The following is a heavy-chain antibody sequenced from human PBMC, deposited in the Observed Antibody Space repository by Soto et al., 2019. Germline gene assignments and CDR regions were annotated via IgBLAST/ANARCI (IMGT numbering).Heavy chain of an antibody. Sequence: ASVKVSCKASGYTFTSYYMHWVRQAPGQGLEWMGIINPSGGSTSYAQKFQGRVTMTRDTSTSTVYMELSSLRSEDTAVYYCARDRDYDFLSGPCRYQYYATDVWGPGTMVTVSS. J-gene: IGHJ6*02. CDR2: INPSGGST. V-gene: IGHV1-46*01. CDR1: GYTFTSYY. CDR3: ARDRDYDFLSGPCRYQYYATDV. D-gene: IGHD3-3*01.